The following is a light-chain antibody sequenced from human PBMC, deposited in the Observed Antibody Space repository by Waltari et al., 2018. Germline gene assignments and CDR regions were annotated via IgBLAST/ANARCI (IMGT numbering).Light chain of an antibody. V-gene: IGKV2-30*01. Sequence: DVVMTQSPLSLPVTLGQPASISCASSQSLIYSDGNTYLSWFQQRPGQSPRRLIYQVSIRDSGVPDRFSGTGSGTDFTLKIIKVEADDVGVYYCMQGTHWPPTFGQGTKVEI. J-gene: IGKJ1*01. CDR2: QVS. CDR3: MQGTHWPPT. CDR1: QSLIYSDGNTY.